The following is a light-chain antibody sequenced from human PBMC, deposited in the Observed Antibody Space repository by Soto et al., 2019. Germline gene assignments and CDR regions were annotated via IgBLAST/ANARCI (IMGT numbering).Light chain of an antibody. J-gene: IGKJ3*01. Sequence: EIVLTQAPGTLSLSPGERATLSCRASQSVSSSYLAWYQQKPGQAPRLLIYGASSRATGIPDRFSGSVSGKDFALTISRLEPDDFAVYYCQQYGSSPFTFGPGTKVDIK. CDR1: QSVSSSY. CDR2: GAS. V-gene: IGKV3-20*01. CDR3: QQYGSSPFT.